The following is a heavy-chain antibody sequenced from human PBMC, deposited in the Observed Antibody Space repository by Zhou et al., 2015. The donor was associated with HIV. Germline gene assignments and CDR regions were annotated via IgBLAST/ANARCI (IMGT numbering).Heavy chain of an antibody. CDR2: INPSGGST. J-gene: IGHJ6*02. CDR1: GYTFTTYY. Sequence: QVQLVQSGSEVKKPGASVKVSCKSSGYTFTTYYIHWVRQAPGQGLEWMGLINPSGGSTTYAQKFQGRVTMTRDTSTSTVFMELRSLRSDDTAVYYCARDRETRTTYGVVVMEGMDVWGQGTTVIVS. D-gene: IGHD3-3*01. V-gene: IGHV1-46*01. CDR3: ARDRETRTTYGVVVMEGMDV.